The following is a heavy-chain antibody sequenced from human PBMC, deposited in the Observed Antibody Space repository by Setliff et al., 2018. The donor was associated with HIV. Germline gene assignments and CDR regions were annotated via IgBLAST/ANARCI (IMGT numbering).Heavy chain of an antibody. CDR3: MTDPTVTTNSWFDP. CDR1: GFNIEEYA. V-gene: IGHV3-9*01. D-gene: IGHD4-17*01. CDR2: ISWNSVKI. J-gene: IGHJ5*02. Sequence: PGGSLRLSCVGSGFNIEEYAMAWVRQVPGKGLEWVSSISWNSVKIDYADFVKGRFTISRDNAKNSLFLQVNSLRTEDTAVYYCMTDPTVTTNSWFDPWGQGTLVTVSS.